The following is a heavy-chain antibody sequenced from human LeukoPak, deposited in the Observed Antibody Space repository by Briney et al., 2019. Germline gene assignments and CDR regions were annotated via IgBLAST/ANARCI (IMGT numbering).Heavy chain of an antibody. CDR2: INPNSGGT. CDR3: ARVYCSSTSCYKMSYDFDY. D-gene: IGHD2-2*02. Sequence: ASVKVSCKASGYTFTCYYMHWVRQAPGQGLEWMGWINPNSGGTNYAQKFQGRVTMTRDTSISTAYMELSRLRSDDTAVYYCARVYCSSTSCYKMSYDFDYWGQGTLVTVSS. CDR1: GYTFTCYY. J-gene: IGHJ4*02. V-gene: IGHV1-2*02.